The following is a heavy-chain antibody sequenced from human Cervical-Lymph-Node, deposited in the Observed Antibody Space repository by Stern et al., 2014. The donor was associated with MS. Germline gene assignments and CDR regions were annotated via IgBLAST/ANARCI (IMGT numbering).Heavy chain of an antibody. CDR2: IHDSGST. Sequence: QVQLVQSGPGLVKPSQTLSLTCTVSGGSISSSGYYWSWIRQPADKGLEWIGRIHDSGSTYYNPSLKSRVTISMDTAKKQFPLKLPLVTAADTAVYYCAPTRWDLFTWNWFDPWGQGTLVTVSS. J-gene: IGHJ5*02. V-gene: IGHV4-61*02. CDR3: APTRWDLFTWNWFDP. CDR1: GGSISSSGYY. D-gene: IGHD1-26*01.